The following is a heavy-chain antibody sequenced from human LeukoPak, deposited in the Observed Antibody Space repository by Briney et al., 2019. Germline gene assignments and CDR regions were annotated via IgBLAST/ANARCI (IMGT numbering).Heavy chain of an antibody. D-gene: IGHD6-19*01. CDR2: ISSSSSTI. CDR1: GFTFSSYS. J-gene: IGHJ3*02. V-gene: IGHV3-48*01. CDR3: ARAESVAGTVIGAFDI. Sequence: GGSLRLSCAASGFTFSSYSMNWVRQAPGKGLEWVSYISSSSSTIYYADPVKGRFTISRDNAKNSLYLQMNSLRAEDTAVYYCARAESVAGTVIGAFDIWGQGTMVTVSS.